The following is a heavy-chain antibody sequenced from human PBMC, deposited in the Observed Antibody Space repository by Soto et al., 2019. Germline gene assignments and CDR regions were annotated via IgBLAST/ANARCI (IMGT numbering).Heavy chain of an antibody. Sequence: GGSLRLSCEVSGFTFRDYAMSWVRQATGKRLEWVSTVSGSLDSAYYSDAVKGRFTVSRDHSRNVLYLQMDSLRAEDTGVYYCAKDSGLPGDFGILIHAFDIWGQGTLVTVSS. J-gene: IGHJ3*02. CDR3: AKDSGLPGDFGILIHAFDI. D-gene: IGHD3-10*01. CDR2: VSGSLDSA. CDR1: GFTFRDYA. V-gene: IGHV3-23*01.